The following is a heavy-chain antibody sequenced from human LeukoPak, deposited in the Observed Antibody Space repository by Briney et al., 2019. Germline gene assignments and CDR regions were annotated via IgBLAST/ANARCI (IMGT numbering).Heavy chain of an antibody. CDR2: ISSSGSTI. Sequence: GGSLRLSCAASGFTFSSYEMNWVRQAPGKGLEWVSYISSSGSTIYYADSVKGRFTISRDNAKNSLYLQMNSPRAEDTAVYYCARDYGDYGRFDYWGQGTLVTVSS. CDR3: ARDYGDYGRFDY. V-gene: IGHV3-48*03. J-gene: IGHJ4*02. CDR1: GFTFSSYE. D-gene: IGHD4-17*01.